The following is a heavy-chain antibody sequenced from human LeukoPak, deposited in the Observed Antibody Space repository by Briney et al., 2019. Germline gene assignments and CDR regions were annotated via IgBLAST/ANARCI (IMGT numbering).Heavy chain of an antibody. CDR3: ARDRPDGYNYDY. D-gene: IGHD5-24*01. J-gene: IGHJ4*02. Sequence: NPSETLSLTCTVSGGSISSGSYYWAWIRQPPGKGLEWIGSIYYSGSTYYNPSLKSRVTISVDTSKNQFSLKLSSVTAADTAVYYCARDRPDGYNYDYWGQGTLVTVSS. V-gene: IGHV4-39*07. CDR1: GGSISSGSYY. CDR2: IYYSGST.